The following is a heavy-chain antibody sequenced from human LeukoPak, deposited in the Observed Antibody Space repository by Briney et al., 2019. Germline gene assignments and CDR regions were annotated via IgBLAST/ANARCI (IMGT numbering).Heavy chain of an antibody. Sequence: GGSLRLSCTASGFTFGDYAMSWFRQAPGKGLEWVGFIRSKAYGGTTEYAASVKGRFTISRDDSKSIAYLQMNSLKTEDTAVYYCTRVSRSSGWYSYYYYYYMDVWGKGTTVTVSS. CDR3: TRVSRSSGWYSYYYYYYMDV. V-gene: IGHV3-49*03. D-gene: IGHD6-19*01. J-gene: IGHJ6*03. CDR1: GFTFGDYA. CDR2: IRSKAYGGTT.